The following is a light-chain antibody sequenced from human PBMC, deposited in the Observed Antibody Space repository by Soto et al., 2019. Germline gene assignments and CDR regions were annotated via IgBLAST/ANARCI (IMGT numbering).Light chain of an antibody. Sequence: QSVLTQPASVSGSPGQSITISCTGTSSDVGGYNYVSWYQQLPGKAPKLMIYEVSNRPSGVSNRFSGSKSGNTASLTISGLQAEDEADYYCSSYTSSSTRVFGGGTQLTVL. CDR3: SSYTSSSTRV. CDR2: EVS. J-gene: IGLJ3*02. V-gene: IGLV2-14*01. CDR1: SSDVGGYNY.